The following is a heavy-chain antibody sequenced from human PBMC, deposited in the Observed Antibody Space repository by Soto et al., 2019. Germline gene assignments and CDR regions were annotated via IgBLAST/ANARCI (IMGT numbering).Heavy chain of an antibody. CDR2: IIPIFGTA. Sequence: ASVKVSCKASGGTFSSYAISWVRQAPGQGLEWMGGIIPIFGTANYAQKFQGRVTITADKSTSTAYMELRSLRSEDTAVYYCARALELRGSYFDYRGQGTLVTIS. J-gene: IGHJ4*02. D-gene: IGHD1-7*01. CDR3: ARALELRGSYFDY. V-gene: IGHV1-69*06. CDR1: GGTFSSYA.